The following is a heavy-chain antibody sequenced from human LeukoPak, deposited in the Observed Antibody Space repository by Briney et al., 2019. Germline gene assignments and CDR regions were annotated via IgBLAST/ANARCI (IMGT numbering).Heavy chain of an antibody. D-gene: IGHD3-22*01. CDR3: ARAGRDSSGYWDY. Sequence: GGSLRLSCAASGFTFSSYWMSWVRQAPGKGLEWVANIKQDGSEKYYVDSVKGRFTISRDNAKNSLYLQMNSLRVEDTAVYYCARAGRDSSGYWDYWGQGILVTVSS. CDR1: GFTFSSYW. CDR2: IKQDGSEK. V-gene: IGHV3-7*03. J-gene: IGHJ4*02.